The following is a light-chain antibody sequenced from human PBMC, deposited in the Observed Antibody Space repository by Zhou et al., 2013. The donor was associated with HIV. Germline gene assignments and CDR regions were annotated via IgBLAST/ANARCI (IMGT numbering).Light chain of an antibody. CDR2: SVS. CDR1: QAVGNY. J-gene: IGKJ4*01. V-gene: IGKV1-8*01. CDR3: HQYNSLPLT. Sequence: IRLTQSPSSLFASTGDTVTITCRASQAVGNYLSWYQQKSGEAPRLLIYSVSTLQNGVPSRFIGSGSGTVFTLTISCLQSEDFAVYYCHQYNSLPLTFGGGTKVEI.